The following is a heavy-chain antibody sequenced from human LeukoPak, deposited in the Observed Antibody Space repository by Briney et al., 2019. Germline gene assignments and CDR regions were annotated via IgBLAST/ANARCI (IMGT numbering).Heavy chain of an antibody. CDR1: RGSISSYY. Sequence: SETLSLTCAVSRGSISSYYWSWIRQSPGKGLEWIRYIYYDGSTNYNPSLKSRATISLDTSKNQFSLRLSSVTAADTAVYYCASLGGSGSWNFGYWGQGALVTVSS. V-gene: IGHV4-59*01. D-gene: IGHD3-10*01. CDR3: ASLGGSGSWNFGY. J-gene: IGHJ4*02. CDR2: IYYDGST.